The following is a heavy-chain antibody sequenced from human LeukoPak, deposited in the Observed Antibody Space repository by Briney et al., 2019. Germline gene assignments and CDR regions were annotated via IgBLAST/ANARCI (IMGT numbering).Heavy chain of an antibody. Sequence: PSETLSLTCIVSGGSISSGSYYWSWIRQPAGKGLEWIGRMYNRGSTNYNTSLRSRVTISVDTSKNQFSLKLSSVTAADTAVYYCARVIEYYYYMDVWGKGTTVTVFS. CDR3: ARVIEYYYYMDV. V-gene: IGHV4-61*02. CDR1: GGSISSGSYY. CDR2: MYNRGST. J-gene: IGHJ6*03. D-gene: IGHD5-24*01.